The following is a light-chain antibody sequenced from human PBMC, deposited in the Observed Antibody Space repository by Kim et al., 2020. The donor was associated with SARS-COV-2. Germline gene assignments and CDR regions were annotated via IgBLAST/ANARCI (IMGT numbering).Light chain of an antibody. J-gene: IGKJ4*01. CDR3: QQYDGSPPLT. V-gene: IGKV3-20*01. CDR2: GAS. Sequence: EIVLTQSPGTLSLSPGERATLSCRASQSVSSSYLAWYQQKPGQAPRLLIYGASSRATGIPDTFSGSGSGTDFTLTISRLEPEDFAVYYCQQYDGSPPLTCSEGTKVHIK. CDR1: QSVSSSY.